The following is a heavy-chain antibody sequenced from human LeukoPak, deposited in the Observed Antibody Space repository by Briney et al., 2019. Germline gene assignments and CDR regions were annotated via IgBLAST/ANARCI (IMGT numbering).Heavy chain of an antibody. CDR1: GGSFSGYY. CDR2: INHSGST. D-gene: IGHD6-19*01. J-gene: IGHJ5*02. Sequence: SETLSLTCAVYGGSFSGYYWSWIRQLPGKGLEWIGEINHSGSTNYNPSLKSRVTISVDTSKNQFSLKLSSVTAADTAVYYCARGRKQWLVKGGWFDPWGQGTLVTVSS. CDR3: ARGRKQWLVKGGWFDP. V-gene: IGHV4-34*01.